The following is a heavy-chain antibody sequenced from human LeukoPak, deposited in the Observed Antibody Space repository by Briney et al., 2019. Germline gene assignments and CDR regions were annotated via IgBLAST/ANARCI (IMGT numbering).Heavy chain of an antibody. CDR3: ARDRWELLFDY. D-gene: IGHD1-26*01. CDR2: INTDGSST. V-gene: IGHV3-74*01. J-gene: IGHJ4*02. CDR1: GFTFSSYW. Sequence: PGGSLRLSCAASGFTFSSYWMHWVRRAPGKGLVWVSRINTDGSSTSYADSVKGRFTISRDNAKNTLYLQMSSLRAEDTAVYYCARDRWELLFDYWGQGTLVTVSS.